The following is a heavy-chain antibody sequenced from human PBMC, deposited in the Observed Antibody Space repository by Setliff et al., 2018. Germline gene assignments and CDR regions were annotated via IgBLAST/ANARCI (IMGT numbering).Heavy chain of an antibody. CDR1: TYAFTDSV. D-gene: IGHD2-8*01. Sequence: ASVKVSCKTSTYAFTDSVVSWVRQAPGHGLEWVGWISGYSGKTYYEQRLQERVTLTTDTSTNTFYLELRSLRPGDTAVYYCARLVRLCTRADCQRVADAESWGRGTLVTVSS. CDR3: ARLVRLCTRADCQRVADAES. J-gene: IGHJ5*01. V-gene: IGHV1-18*01. CDR2: ISGYSGKT.